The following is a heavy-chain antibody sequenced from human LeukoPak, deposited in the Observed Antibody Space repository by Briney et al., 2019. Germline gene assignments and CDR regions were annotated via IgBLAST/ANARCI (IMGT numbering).Heavy chain of an antibody. Sequence: GESLKIPCKGSGYSFTSYWISWVRQIPGKGLEWMGRIDPSDSYTNYSPSFQGHVTISADKSISTAYLQWSSLKASDTAMYYCARHYYGSGSYEDFDYWGQGTLVTVSS. CDR2: IDPSDSYT. CDR3: ARHYYGSGSYEDFDY. V-gene: IGHV5-10-1*01. CDR1: GYSFTSYW. J-gene: IGHJ4*02. D-gene: IGHD3-10*01.